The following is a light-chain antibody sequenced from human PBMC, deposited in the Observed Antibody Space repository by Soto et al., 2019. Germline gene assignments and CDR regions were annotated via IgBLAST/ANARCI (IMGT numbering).Light chain of an antibody. Sequence: EIVLTQSPGTVPLSQGAIVTLSCRASQSVSSNYLAWYKQKPGQAPRRLIYGASNRATGIPARFSVGGSGTEFTPTISRLEPEDFAVYYSQQYGYSPATFGQGSKVEIK. CDR2: GAS. CDR1: QSVSSNY. V-gene: IGKV3-20*01. CDR3: QQYGYSPAT. J-gene: IGKJ1*01.